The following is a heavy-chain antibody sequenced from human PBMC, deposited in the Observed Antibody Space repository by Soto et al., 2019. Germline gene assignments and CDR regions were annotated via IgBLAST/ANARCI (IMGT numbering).Heavy chain of an antibody. CDR2: IIPIFGTA. CDR1: GGTFSSSA. D-gene: IGHD6-6*01. V-gene: IGHV1-69*06. Sequence: QVQLVQSGAEVKKPGSSVKVSCKASGGTFSSSALSWVRQAPGHGLEWMGGIIPIFGTANYAQKFQGRVPITADKSTRTAYMVPRSLRSQDTAVYYYARRPRRGRSSFSYYDGMDVSLQGTTVAVSS. CDR3: ARRPRRGRSSFSYYDGMDV. J-gene: IGHJ6*02.